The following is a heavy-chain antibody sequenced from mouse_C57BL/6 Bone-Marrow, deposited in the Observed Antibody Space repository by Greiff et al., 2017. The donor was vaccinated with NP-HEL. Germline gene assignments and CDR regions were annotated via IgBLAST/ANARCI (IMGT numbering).Heavy chain of an antibody. CDR1: GFNIKNTY. CDR2: IDPANGNT. J-gene: IGHJ4*01. V-gene: IGHV14-3*01. D-gene: IGHD1-1*02. Sequence: VQLKESVAELVRPGASVKLSCTASGFNIKNTYMHWVKQRPEQGLEWIGRIDPANGNTKYAPKFQGKATITADTSSNPAYLQLSSLTSEDTAIYYGARWGLWPYYAMDYWGQGTSVTVSS. CDR3: ARWGLWPYYAMDY.